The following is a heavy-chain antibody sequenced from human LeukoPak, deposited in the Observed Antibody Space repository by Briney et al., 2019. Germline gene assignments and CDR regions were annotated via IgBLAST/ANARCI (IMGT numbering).Heavy chain of an antibody. D-gene: IGHD3-22*01. CDR1: GGSFSGYY. CDR2: INHSGST. CDR3: ARGVDSSPSNFDY. V-gene: IGHV4-34*09. Sequence: PSETLSLTCAVYGGSFSGYYWSWIRQPPGKGLEWIGEINHSGSTNYNPSLKSRVTISVDTSKNQFSLKLSSVTAADTAVYYCARGVDSSPSNFDYWGQGTLVTVSS. J-gene: IGHJ4*02.